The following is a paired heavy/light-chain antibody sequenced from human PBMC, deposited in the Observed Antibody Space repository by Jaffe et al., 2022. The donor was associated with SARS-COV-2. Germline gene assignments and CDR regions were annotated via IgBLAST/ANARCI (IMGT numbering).Heavy chain of an antibody. V-gene: IGHV4-31*03. CDR3: ARFTSGRSGSDAFDI. Sequence: QVQLQGSGPGLVKPSQTLSLTCTVSGGSISSDDHYWSWIRQHPGKGLEWIGYIYYNGNTYNNPSLKSRVAISVDTSKRQFSVQLTSVTAADTAVYYCARFTSGRSGSDAFDIWGQGTMVTVSS. J-gene: IGHJ3*02. CDR2: IYYNGNT. CDR1: GGSISSDDHY. D-gene: IGHD3-3*01.
Light chain of an antibody. J-gene: IGKJ4*01. CDR1: QGISRW. CDR3: QQGNSFPLT. CDR2: GAS. V-gene: IGKV1D-12*01. Sequence: DIQMTQSPSSVSASVGDRVTISCRASQGISRWLAWYQQKPGKAPKLLIYGASSLQSGVPSRFSGSGSGTDFTLTISSLQPEDFATYYCQQGNSFPLTFGGGTKVEI.